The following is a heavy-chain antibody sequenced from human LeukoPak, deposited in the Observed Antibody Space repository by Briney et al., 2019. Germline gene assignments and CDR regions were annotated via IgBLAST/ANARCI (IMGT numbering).Heavy chain of an antibody. V-gene: IGHV3-53*01. Sequence: QSGGSLRLSCAASGFTVSSNYMSWVRQAPGKGLEWVSVIYSGGSTYYADSVKGRFTISRDNSKNTLYLQMNSLRAEDTAVYYCARAPHGYYYYYYMDVWGKGTTVTVSS. CDR1: GFTVSSNY. J-gene: IGHJ6*03. CDR3: ARAPHGYYYYYYMDV. CDR2: IYSGGST.